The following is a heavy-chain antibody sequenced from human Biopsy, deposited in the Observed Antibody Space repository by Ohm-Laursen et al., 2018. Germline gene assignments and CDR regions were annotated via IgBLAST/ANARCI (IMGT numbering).Heavy chain of an antibody. CDR2: FAPENGKT. J-gene: IGHJ4*02. Sequence: KASSKLSGYTPSEFSMHSVRQAPRKGLERIWGFAPENGKTVYAQNFQARVSMTEDTSTDTAYMELRSLRSEDTAVYYCAADINVWNVNYWGQGTQVTVSS. CDR1: GYTPSEFS. D-gene: IGHD1-1*01. CDR3: AADINVWNVNY. V-gene: IGHV1-24*01.